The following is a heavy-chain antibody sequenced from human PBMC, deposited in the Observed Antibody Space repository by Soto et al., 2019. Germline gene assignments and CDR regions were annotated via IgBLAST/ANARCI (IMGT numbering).Heavy chain of an antibody. D-gene: IGHD4-17*01. CDR1: GGSISNYY. J-gene: IGHJ4*02. CDR3: ARDFGDYRVFDL. Sequence: SETLALTCAVSGGSISNYYWSWRRQPAGEGLEWIGRIHSSGSTYYNPSLKRRVTMSVDTSKNQLSLKLSFVTAADTAVYYCARDFGDYRVFDLWGQGNLVTVSS. CDR2: IHSSGST. V-gene: IGHV4-4*07.